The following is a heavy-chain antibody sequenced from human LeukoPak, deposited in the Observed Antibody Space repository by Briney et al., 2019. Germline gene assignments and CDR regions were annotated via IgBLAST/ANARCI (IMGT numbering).Heavy chain of an antibody. CDR2: ISTYNGNT. CDR1: GYTFTSYG. J-gene: IGHJ6*02. D-gene: IGHD3-3*01. V-gene: IGHV1-18*01. CDR3: ARVNPGRSYDFWSGYYTGFSYYYYGMDV. Sequence: GASVKVSCKASGYTFTSYGTSWVRQAPGQGLEWMGWISTYNGNTNYAQKLQGRVTMTTDTSTSTAYMELRSLRSDDTAVYYCARVNPGRSYDFWSGYYTGFSYYYYGMDVWGQGTTVTVSS.